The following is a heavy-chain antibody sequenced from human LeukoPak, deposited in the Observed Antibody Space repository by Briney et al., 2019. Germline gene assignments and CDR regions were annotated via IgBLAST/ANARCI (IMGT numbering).Heavy chain of an antibody. Sequence: SETLSLTCTVSGGSISSRSYYWGWILQPPGKGLEWIGNIYYSGSTYYNPSLKSRVTISVDTSKNQFSPKLSSVTATDTAVYYCASYQVGATSGFDYWGQGTLVTVSS. CDR1: GGSISSRSYY. V-gene: IGHV4-39*01. D-gene: IGHD1-26*01. CDR2: IYYSGST. J-gene: IGHJ4*02. CDR3: ASYQVGATSGFDY.